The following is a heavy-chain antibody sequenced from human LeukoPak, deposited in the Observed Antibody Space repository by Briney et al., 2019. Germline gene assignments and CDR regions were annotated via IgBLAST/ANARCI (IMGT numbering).Heavy chain of an antibody. D-gene: IGHD3-10*01. J-gene: IGHJ4*02. Sequence: GGSLRLSCAASGFTFSSYNMTWVRQAPGKGLEWISYISNSGSNTFYADSVKGRFTTSRDNAENSLYLQMNSLKAGDTAVYYCAREGGSGSYLYSWGQGTLVTVSS. V-gene: IGHV3-48*01. CDR3: AREGGSGSYLYS. CDR2: ISNSGSNT. CDR1: GFTFSSYN.